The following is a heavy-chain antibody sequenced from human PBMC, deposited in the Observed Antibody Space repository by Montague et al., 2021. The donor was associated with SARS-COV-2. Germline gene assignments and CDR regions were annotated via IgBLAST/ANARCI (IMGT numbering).Heavy chain of an antibody. CDR2: IDTSGSP. CDR1: GASISSSY. Sequence: SETLSLTCTVSGASISSSYWGWIRQTAGEGLEWIGRIDTSGSPKYNPSLKSRVTMSLDTSKNQFSLKVNSVTGADTAMYFCARDGGRLYTYVSLDYWGQGTLVTVSS. D-gene: IGHD5-18*01. V-gene: IGHV4-4*07. J-gene: IGHJ4*02. CDR3: ARDGGRLYTYVSLDY.